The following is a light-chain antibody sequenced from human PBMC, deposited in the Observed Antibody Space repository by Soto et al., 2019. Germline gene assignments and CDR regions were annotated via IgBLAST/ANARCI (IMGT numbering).Light chain of an antibody. Sequence: QSALTQPRSVSGSPGQSVTISCTGTSSDVGGYNYVSWFQQNPGKAPKLMIYDVTKRPSGVPDRFSGSKSGYTASLTISGLQADDEADYYCCSYAGTYTYVFGTGTKVTVL. CDR3: CSYAGTYTYV. J-gene: IGLJ1*01. V-gene: IGLV2-11*01. CDR2: DVT. CDR1: SSDVGGYNY.